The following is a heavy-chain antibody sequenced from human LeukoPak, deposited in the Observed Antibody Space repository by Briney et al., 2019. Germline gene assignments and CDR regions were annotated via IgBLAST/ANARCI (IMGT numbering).Heavy chain of an antibody. J-gene: IGHJ4*02. V-gene: IGHV1-69*05. CDR3: ARGGPSYSAYFDY. D-gene: IGHD1-26*01. Sequence: SVKVSCKASGGTFSSYAISWVRQAPGQGLEWMGGIIPIFGTANYAQKFQGRVTITTDESTSTAYMELSSLRSEDTAVYYCARGGPSYSAYFDYWGQETLVTVSS. CDR1: GGTFSSYA. CDR2: IIPIFGTA.